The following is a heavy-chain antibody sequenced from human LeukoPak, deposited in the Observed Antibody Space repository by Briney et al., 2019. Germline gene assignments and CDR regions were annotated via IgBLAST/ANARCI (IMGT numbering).Heavy chain of an antibody. Sequence: ASVKVSCKASDYTFITYGLSWVRQAPGQGLEWMGWISAYNGNTNYAQKLQGRVSMTTDTSTSTAYMELTSLRSDDTAVYYCARGLVGATNFDYWGQGTLVTVSS. J-gene: IGHJ4*02. V-gene: IGHV1-18*01. D-gene: IGHD1-26*01. CDR3: ARGLVGATNFDY. CDR1: DYTFITYG. CDR2: ISAYNGNT.